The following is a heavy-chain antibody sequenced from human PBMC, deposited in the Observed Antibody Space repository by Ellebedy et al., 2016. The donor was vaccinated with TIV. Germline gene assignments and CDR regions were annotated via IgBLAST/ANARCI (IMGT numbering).Heavy chain of an antibody. D-gene: IGHD2-21*02. CDR2: IYYTGST. V-gene: IGHV4-39*01. J-gene: IGHJ4*02. CDR3: ARQGSRDGLFDY. Sequence: MPSETLSLTFTVSGGSISSSDYYWGWIRQPPGKGLEWIGSIYYTGSTYYNPSLKSRVTISVGTSKSQFSLKLSSVTAADTAVYYCARQGSRDGLFDYWGQGTLVTVSS. CDR1: GGSISSSDYY.